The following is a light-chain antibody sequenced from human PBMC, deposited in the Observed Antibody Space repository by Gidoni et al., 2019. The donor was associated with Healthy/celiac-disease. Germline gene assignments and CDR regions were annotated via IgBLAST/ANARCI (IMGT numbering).Light chain of an antibody. CDR3: QQYNNRPPI. Sequence: EIVMTQSPATLSVSPGERATPSCRASQSVSSYLAWYQQKPGQAPRLLIYGASTRATGIPARFSGSGSGTEFTLTISSLQSEDFAVYYCQQYNNRPPIFGQGTKLEIK. CDR2: GAS. CDR1: QSVSSY. V-gene: IGKV3-15*01. J-gene: IGKJ2*01.